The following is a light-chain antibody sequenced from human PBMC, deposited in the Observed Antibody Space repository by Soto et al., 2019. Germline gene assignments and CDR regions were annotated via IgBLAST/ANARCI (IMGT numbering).Light chain of an antibody. CDR1: ENVRTK. J-gene: IGKJ5*01. CDR2: GES. Sequence: EIVMTQSRAILSVSPGEAATLPCTASENVRTKVGWYQQKTGQAPRIIIYGESTRATGIPDRFSGSGSGTELNLTISRLQSEDFAVYYCQQYNNWLITFGQGTRLEIK. V-gene: IGKV3-15*01. CDR3: QQYNNWLIT.